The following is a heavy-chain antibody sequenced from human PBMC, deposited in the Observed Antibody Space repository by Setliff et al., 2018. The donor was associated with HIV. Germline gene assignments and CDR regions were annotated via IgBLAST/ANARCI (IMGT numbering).Heavy chain of an antibody. D-gene: IGHD6-13*01. V-gene: IGHV4-59*01. CDR3: ARAQTKQQLVRLTVSVIGDWFDP. CDR1: GGSIKYDY. J-gene: IGHJ5*02. Sequence: PSETLSLTCSVSGGSIKYDYWSWIRQSPGKGLEWIAWIHDSGSANYNPSLKSRVTISLDKSKNQFALNLTSVTAADSAVYYCARAQTKQQLVRLTVSVIGDWFDPWGQGTLVTVSS. CDR2: IHDSGSA.